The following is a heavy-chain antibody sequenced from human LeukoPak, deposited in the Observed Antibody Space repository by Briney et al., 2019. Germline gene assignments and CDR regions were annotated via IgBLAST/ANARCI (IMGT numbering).Heavy chain of an antibody. CDR3: ARGRGGYDTRGYYNSWLDP. Sequence: SETLSLTCAVSGGSISGDDYSWSWIRQPPGKGLEWIGYIYHSGTTYYNPSLKSRVTISVDRSKNQFSLKLSSVTAADTAAYYCARGRGGYDTRGYYNSWLDPWGQGTLATFSS. CDR2: IYHSGTT. V-gene: IGHV4-30-2*01. CDR1: GGSISGDDYS. D-gene: IGHD3-22*01. J-gene: IGHJ5*02.